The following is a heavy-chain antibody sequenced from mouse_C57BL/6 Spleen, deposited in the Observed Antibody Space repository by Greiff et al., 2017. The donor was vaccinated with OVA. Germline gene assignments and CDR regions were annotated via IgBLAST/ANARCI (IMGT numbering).Heavy chain of an antibody. Sequence: EVQGVESGGGLVQPGGSLKLSCAASGFTFSDYYMYWVRQTPEKRLEWVAYISNGGGSTYYPDTVKGRFTISRDNAKNTLYLQMSRLKSEDTAMYYCARHEENYYGLDYWGQGTTLTVSS. CDR2: ISNGGGST. J-gene: IGHJ2*01. V-gene: IGHV5-12*01. CDR1: GFTFSDYY. CDR3: ARHEENYYGLDY. D-gene: IGHD1-2*01.